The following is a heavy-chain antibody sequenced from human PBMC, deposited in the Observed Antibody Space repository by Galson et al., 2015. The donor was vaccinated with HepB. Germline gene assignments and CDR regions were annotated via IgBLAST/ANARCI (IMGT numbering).Heavy chain of an antibody. D-gene: IGHD6-19*01. CDR3: AKGQVIRGWLSHYYYGMDV. CDR2: ISGSGGST. V-gene: IGHV3-23*01. J-gene: IGHJ6*02. Sequence: SLRLSCAASGFTFSNYAMSWVRQAPGKGLEWVSAISGSGGSTYYADSVKGRFTISRDNSKNTLYLQMNSLRAEDTAVYYCAKGQVIRGWLSHYYYGMDVWGQGTTVTVSS. CDR1: GFTFSNYA.